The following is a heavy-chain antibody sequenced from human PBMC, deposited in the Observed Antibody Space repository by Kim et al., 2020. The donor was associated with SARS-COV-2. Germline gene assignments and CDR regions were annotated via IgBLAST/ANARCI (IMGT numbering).Heavy chain of an antibody. Sequence: GGSLRLSCAASGFTFSSYAMSWVRQAPGKGLEWVSAISGSGGSTYYADPVKGRFTISRDNSKNTLYLQMNSLRAENTAVYYCAKDIPLPPRKDTVTTRDADWFDPWGQGTLVTVSS. D-gene: IGHD4-17*01. CDR2: ISGSGGST. J-gene: IGHJ5*02. V-gene: IGHV3-23*01. CDR3: AKDIPLPPRKDTVTTRDADWFDP. CDR1: GFTFSSYA.